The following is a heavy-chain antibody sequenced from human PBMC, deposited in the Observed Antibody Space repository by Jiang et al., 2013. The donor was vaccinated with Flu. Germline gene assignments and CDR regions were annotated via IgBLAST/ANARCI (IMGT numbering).Heavy chain of an antibody. D-gene: IGHD6-13*01. J-gene: IGHJ3*02. CDR3: ARNRIAAAGTLYAGPKDAFDI. V-gene: IGHV1-2*04. CDR2: INPNSGGT. Sequence: EWMGWINPNSGGTNYAQKFQGWVTMTRDTSISTAYMELSRLRSDDTAVYYCARNRIAAAGTLYAGPKDAFDIWGQGTMVTVSS.